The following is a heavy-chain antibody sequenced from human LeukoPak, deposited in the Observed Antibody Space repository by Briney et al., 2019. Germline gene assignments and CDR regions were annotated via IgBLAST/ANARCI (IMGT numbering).Heavy chain of an antibody. J-gene: IGHJ4*02. CDR1: GFTFSSYW. Sequence: GGSLRLSCAASGFTFSSYWMSWVRQAPGKGLEWVANIKQDGSEKYYVDSVKGRFTISRDNAKNSLYLQMNSLRAEDTAVYYCASIAARPPNYFDYWGQGTLVTVSS. CDR2: IKQDGSEK. V-gene: IGHV3-7*01. D-gene: IGHD6-6*01. CDR3: ASIAARPPNYFDY.